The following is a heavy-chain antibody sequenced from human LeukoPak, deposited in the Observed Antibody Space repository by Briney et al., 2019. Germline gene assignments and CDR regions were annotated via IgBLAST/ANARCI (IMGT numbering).Heavy chain of an antibody. Sequence: GGSLRLSCAISDITVTNNYMAWVRQAPGKGLEWVSVIYGGGGTYYGPSARGRFTISRDNSQNTLYLQMNSLRAEDMAVYYCAKYPVIAATGRRGFDPWGQGTLVTVSS. V-gene: IGHV3-53*01. J-gene: IGHJ5*02. CDR3: AKYPVIAATGRRGFDP. CDR2: IYGGGGT. CDR1: DITVTNNY. D-gene: IGHD6-13*01.